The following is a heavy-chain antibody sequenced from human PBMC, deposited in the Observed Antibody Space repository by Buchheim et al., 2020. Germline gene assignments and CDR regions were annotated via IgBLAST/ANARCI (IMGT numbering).Heavy chain of an antibody. D-gene: IGHD1-26*01. V-gene: IGHV1-8*01. Sequence: QVQLVQSGAEVKKPGASVKVSCKASGYTFTSYDINWVRQATGQGLEWMGWMNPNSGNTGYAQKFQGRVTMTRNHSISTAYMELSSLRSEDTAVYYCARPYSGSYYFAYYYYGMDVWGQGTT. J-gene: IGHJ6*02. CDR3: ARPYSGSYYFAYYYYGMDV. CDR2: MNPNSGNT. CDR1: GYTFTSYD.